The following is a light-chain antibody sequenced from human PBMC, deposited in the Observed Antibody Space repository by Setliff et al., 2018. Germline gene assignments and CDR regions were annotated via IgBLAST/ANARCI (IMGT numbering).Light chain of an antibody. Sequence: QSALTQPAAVSGSPGQSIAISCAGTNSDVGGYNYVSWFQQHPGKVPKLIIFDVNNRPSGISDRFSGSKSGTTASLTISGLQSADEADYFCGSYTNTFGYVFGSGTKVTVL. CDR1: NSDVGGYNY. V-gene: IGLV2-14*03. J-gene: IGLJ1*01. CDR2: DVN. CDR3: GSYTNTFGYV.